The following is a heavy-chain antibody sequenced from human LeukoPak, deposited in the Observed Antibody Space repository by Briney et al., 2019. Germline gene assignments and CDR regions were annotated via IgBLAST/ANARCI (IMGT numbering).Heavy chain of an antibody. V-gene: IGHV3-30*04. D-gene: IGHD2-2*01. CDR1: GFTFSTYS. CDR3: VRDLKTAMDYFDY. CDR2: ISYDGSKK. Sequence: GGSLRLSCAASGFTFSTYSMHWVRQAPGKGLEWVAIISYDGSKKYYADSVKGRFTISRDNSKNTLFLQMNSLRPEDTAVYYCVRDLKTAMDYFDYWGQGALVTVSS. J-gene: IGHJ4*02.